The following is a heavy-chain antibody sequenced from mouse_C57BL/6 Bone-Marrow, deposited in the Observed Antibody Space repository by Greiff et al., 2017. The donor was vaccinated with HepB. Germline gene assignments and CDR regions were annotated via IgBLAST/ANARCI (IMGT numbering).Heavy chain of an antibody. CDR1: GYTFTSYW. J-gene: IGHJ4*01. CDR3: ARLDLDYYAMDY. CDR2: SDPSDSYT. Sequence: QVQLQQPGAELVMPGASVKLSCKASGYTFTSYWMHWVKQRPRQGLEWIGESDPSDSYTNYNQKLKGKSTLTVDKSSSTAYMQLSSLTSEDSAVYYCARLDLDYYAMDYWGQGTSVTVSS. V-gene: IGHV1-69*01.